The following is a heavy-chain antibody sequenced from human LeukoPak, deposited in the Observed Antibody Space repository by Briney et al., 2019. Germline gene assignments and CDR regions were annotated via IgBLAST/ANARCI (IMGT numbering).Heavy chain of an antibody. J-gene: IGHJ4*02. CDR2: INPNSGGT. Sequence: ASVKVSCKASGYTFTGYYMHWVRQAPGQGLECMGWINPNSGGTNYAQKFQGRVTMTRDTSISTAYMELSRLRSDDTAVYYCARVSGRDGYKLIDYWGQGTLVTVSS. V-gene: IGHV1-2*02. CDR3: ARVSGRDGYKLIDY. CDR1: GYTFTGYY. D-gene: IGHD5-24*01.